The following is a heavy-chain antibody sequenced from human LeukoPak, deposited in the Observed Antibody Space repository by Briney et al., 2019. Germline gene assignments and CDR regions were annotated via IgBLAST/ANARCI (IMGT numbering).Heavy chain of an antibody. CDR1: GFTFSNYG. V-gene: IGHV3-30*03. CDR3: TTAAAGGSYYYFDN. J-gene: IGHJ4*02. Sequence: PGGSLRLSCAASGFTFSNYGIHWVRQAPGKGLEWVAVVSFDGSYHCYADSVKGRFTVSRDNSKNTLYLQMNSLRAEDTAVYFCTTAAAGGSYYYFDNWGQGTLVTVSS. CDR2: VSFDGSYH. D-gene: IGHD1-26*01.